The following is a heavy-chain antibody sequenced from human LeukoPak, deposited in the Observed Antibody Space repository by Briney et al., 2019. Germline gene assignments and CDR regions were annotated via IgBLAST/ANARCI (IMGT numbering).Heavy chain of an antibody. J-gene: IGHJ4*02. V-gene: IGHV3-74*01. CDR3: ARVETYYDILTGYSPTRYFDY. CDR2: INTDGTNT. Sequence: PGGSLRLSCAASGFTFRSYWMHWVRQAPGKGLVWVSHINTDGTNTNYADSVKGRFTISRDNAKNSLYLQMNSLRAEDTAVYYCARVETYYDILTGYSPTRYFDYWGQGTLVTVSS. CDR1: GFTFRSYW. D-gene: IGHD3-9*01.